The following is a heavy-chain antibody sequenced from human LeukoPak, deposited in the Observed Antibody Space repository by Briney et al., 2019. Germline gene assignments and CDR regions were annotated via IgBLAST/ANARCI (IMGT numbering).Heavy chain of an antibody. D-gene: IGHD3-3*01. CDR3: ARLGAGPTYYDFWSGYSSFYFDY. Sequence: SETLSLTCTVSGGSTSSGNYYWGWIRQPPGKGLEWIGGIYYSGNTYYNPTLKSRVTISVDTSKNQFSLKLSSVTAADTAVYYCARLGAGPTYYDFWSGYSSFYFDYWGQGTLVTVSS. CDR1: GGSTSSGNYY. J-gene: IGHJ4*02. CDR2: IYYSGNT. V-gene: IGHV4-39*01.